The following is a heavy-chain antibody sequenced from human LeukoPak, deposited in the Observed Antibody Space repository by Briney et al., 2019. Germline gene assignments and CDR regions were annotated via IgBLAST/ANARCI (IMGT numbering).Heavy chain of an antibody. Sequence: GGSLRLSCAASGFTFSSYAMSWVRQAPGKGLELVSGISGSGGSTYYADSVKGRFTISRDNSKNTLYLQMNSLRAEDTAVYYCAKDTRYSSSPEYPDYWGQGTLVTVSS. CDR3: AKDTRYSSSPEYPDY. CDR1: GFTFSSYA. D-gene: IGHD6-13*01. CDR2: ISGSGGST. V-gene: IGHV3-23*01. J-gene: IGHJ4*02.